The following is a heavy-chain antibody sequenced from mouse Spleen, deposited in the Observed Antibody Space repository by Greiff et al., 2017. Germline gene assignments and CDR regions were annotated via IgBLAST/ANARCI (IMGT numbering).Heavy chain of an antibody. V-gene: IGHV5-6*01. Sequence: EVQGVESGGDLVKPGGSLKLSCAASGFTFSSYGMSWVRQTPDKRLEWVATISSGGSYTYYPDRVKGRFAISRDNAKNTLYLQMSSLKSEDTAMYYGARHSHMFTTGGYAMDYWGQGTSVTVSS. CDR3: ARHSHMFTTGGYAMDY. D-gene: IGHD2-2*01. J-gene: IGHJ4*01. CDR2: ISSGGSYT. CDR1: GFTFSSYG.